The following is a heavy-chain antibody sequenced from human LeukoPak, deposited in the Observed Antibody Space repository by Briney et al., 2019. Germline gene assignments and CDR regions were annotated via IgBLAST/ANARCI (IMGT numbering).Heavy chain of an antibody. CDR1: GGSISSGGYS. V-gene: IGHV4-30-2*01. CDR3: ARAYNYYGSGSYDS. J-gene: IGHJ5*01. CDR2: IYHSGST. D-gene: IGHD3-10*01. Sequence: SETLSLTCAVSGGSISSGGYSWSWIRQPPGKGLEWIGYIYHSGSTYYNPSLKSRVTISVDRSKNQFSLKLGSVTAADTAVYYCARAYNYYGSGSYDSWGQGTLVTVSS.